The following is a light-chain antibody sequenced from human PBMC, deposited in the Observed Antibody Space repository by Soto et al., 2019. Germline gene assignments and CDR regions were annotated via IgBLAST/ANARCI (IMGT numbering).Light chain of an antibody. CDR3: QHYNSYSEA. V-gene: IGKV3-15*01. CDR1: QSVSSN. Sequence: EIVMTQSPATLSVSPGERATLSCRASQSVSSNLAWYQQKPGQAPRLLIYGASTRATGVPARFSGSGSGSEFTLTISSLQSEDFATYYCQHYNSYSEAFCQVTKVDIK. CDR2: GAS. J-gene: IGKJ1*01.